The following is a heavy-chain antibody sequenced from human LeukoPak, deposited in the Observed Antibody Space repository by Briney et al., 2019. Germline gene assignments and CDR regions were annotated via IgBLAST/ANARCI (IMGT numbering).Heavy chain of an antibody. Sequence: SETLSLTCAVSGGSISTYYWSWIRQPAGKGLEWIGRIHTSGTTNYNPSLKSRVTMSVDTSEKQLSLNLRSVTAADTAVYYCARLPGGDSSSVVAFDIWGQRTMVGVSS. D-gene: IGHD2-21*02. J-gene: IGHJ3*02. CDR3: ARLPGGDSSSVVAFDI. V-gene: IGHV4-4*07. CDR1: GGSISTYY. CDR2: IHTSGTT.